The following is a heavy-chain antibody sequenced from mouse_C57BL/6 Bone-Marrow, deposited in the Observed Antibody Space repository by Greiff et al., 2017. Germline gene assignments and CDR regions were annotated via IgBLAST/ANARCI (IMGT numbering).Heavy chain of an antibody. Sequence: VQLQQPGAELVKPGASVKVSCKASGYTFTSYWMHWVKQRPGQGLEWIGRLHPSDSDTNYNQKFKGKATLTVDKSSSTAYMQLSSLTSEDSAVYYCAIYNWDDWYFDVWGTGTTVTVSS. D-gene: IGHD4-1*01. CDR1: GYTFTSYW. V-gene: IGHV1-74*01. CDR2: LHPSDSDT. CDR3: AIYNWDDWYFDV. J-gene: IGHJ1*03.